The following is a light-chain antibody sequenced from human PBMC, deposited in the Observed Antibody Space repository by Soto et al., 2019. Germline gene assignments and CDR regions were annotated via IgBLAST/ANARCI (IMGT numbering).Light chain of an antibody. Sequence: QSALTQPASVSGSPGQSITISCTGTSGDVGGYNYVSWYQQHPGKVPKLMIYDVSDRPSGVSNRFSGSKSGNTASLTISGLQTEDEADYYCSSYTSSNTHVFGNGTKVTVL. CDR3: SSYTSSNTHV. CDR1: SGDVGGYNY. V-gene: IGLV2-14*03. CDR2: DVS. J-gene: IGLJ1*01.